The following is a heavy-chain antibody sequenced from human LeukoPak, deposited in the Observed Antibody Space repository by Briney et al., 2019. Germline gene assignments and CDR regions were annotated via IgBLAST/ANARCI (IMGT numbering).Heavy chain of an antibody. CDR3: ARGYQRPDY. CDR2: ISSSSNNI. CDR1: RFTFNTYT. D-gene: IGHD2-2*01. Sequence: GGSLRLSCAASRFTFNTYTMNWVRQAPGKGLEWVSSISSSSNNINYADSVKGRFTISRDNAMNSVHLQMNSLRVEDTAVYYCARGYQRPDYWGQGTLITVSS. V-gene: IGHV3-21*01. J-gene: IGHJ4*02.